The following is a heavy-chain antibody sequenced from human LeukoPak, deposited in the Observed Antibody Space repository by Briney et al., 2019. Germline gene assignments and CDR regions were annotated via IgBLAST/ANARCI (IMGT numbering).Heavy chain of an antibody. CDR2: INHSGST. Sequence: SETLSLTCAVYGGSFSGYYWGWIRQPPGKGLEWIGEINHSGSTNYNPSLKSRVTISVDTSKNQFSLKLSSVTAADTAVYYCARGGLRYFDWLSRRGGWFDPWGQGTLVTVSS. D-gene: IGHD3-9*01. CDR3: ARGGLRYFDWLSRRGGWFDP. J-gene: IGHJ5*02. CDR1: GGSFSGYY. V-gene: IGHV4-34*01.